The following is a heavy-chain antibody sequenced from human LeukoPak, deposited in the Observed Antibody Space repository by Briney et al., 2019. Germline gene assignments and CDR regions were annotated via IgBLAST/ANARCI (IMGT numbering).Heavy chain of an antibody. CDR1: GFTFSTHS. J-gene: IGHJ4*02. V-gene: IGHV3-21*01. CDR3: ARPATGYCSSAGCHWDS. CDR2: ISASSNFI. D-gene: IGHD2-2*01. Sequence: PGGSLRLSCAASGFTFSTHSMYWVRQAPGKGLEWVSSISASSNFIHYAESVRGRFTISRDNAKDSLYLQMNSLGAQDTAVYYCARPATGYCSSAGCHWDSWGQGTLVTVSS.